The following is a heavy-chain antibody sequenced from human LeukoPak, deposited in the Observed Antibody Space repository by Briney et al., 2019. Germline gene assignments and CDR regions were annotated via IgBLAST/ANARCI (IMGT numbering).Heavy chain of an antibody. V-gene: IGHV3-7*01. CDR3: ARCDSSSWDNWFDP. CDR1: GLTFSSYW. CDR2: IKQDGSEK. Sequence: GGSLRLSCAASGLTFSSYWMSWVRQAPGKGLEWVANIKQDGSEKYYVDSVKGRFTISRDNAKNSLYLQMNSLRAEDTAVYYCARCDSSSWDNWFDPWGQGTLVTVSS. D-gene: IGHD6-13*01. J-gene: IGHJ5*02.